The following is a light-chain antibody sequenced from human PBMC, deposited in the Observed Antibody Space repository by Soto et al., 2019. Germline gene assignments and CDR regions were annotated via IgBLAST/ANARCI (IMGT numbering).Light chain of an antibody. Sequence: DIQMTQSPSTLSASVGDRVTITCRASQTISSWLAWYQQKPGKDPKLLIYEASSSEVGVPPRFSGSGFGTEFTLTISSLQPYDFATYYCQYYKEYSTFGQGTRLEIK. V-gene: IGKV1-5*03. CDR2: EAS. CDR1: QTISSW. CDR3: QYYKEYST. J-gene: IGKJ1*01.